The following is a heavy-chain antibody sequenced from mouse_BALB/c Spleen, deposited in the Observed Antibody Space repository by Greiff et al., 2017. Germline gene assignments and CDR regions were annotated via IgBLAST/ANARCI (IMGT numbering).Heavy chain of an antibody. D-gene: IGHD3-3*01. V-gene: IGHV5-17*02. J-gene: IGHJ4*01. CDR1: GYTFSSFG. Sequence: EVQLQESGAGLARPGGSRKLSCAASGYTFSSFGMHWVRQAPEKGLEWVAYISSGSSTIYYAHKVKGRFTITRDKPTSTPFLQLSSLTSEDSAMYYCARWGTGYAMDYWGQGTSVTVSS. CDR3: ARWGTGYAMDY. CDR2: ISSGSSTI.